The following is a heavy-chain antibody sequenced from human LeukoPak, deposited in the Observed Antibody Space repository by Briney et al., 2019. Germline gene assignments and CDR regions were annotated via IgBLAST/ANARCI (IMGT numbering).Heavy chain of an antibody. CDR2: INPDTGGT. V-gene: IGHV1-2*02. Sequence: ASVKVSCKASGYTFTGYYMHCVRQAPGQGLEWMGWINPDTGGTSYAQRFQGRVTMTRDTSISTAYMELIRLTSDDTAVYYCARGGEVCSSTSCYRGHEYWGQGTLVTVSS. CDR1: GYTFTGYY. J-gene: IGHJ4*02. CDR3: ARGGEVCSSTSCYRGHEY. D-gene: IGHD2-2*01.